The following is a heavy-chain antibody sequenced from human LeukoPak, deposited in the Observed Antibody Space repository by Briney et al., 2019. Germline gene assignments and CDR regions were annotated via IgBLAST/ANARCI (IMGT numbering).Heavy chain of an antibody. CDR1: GFTLSSYG. V-gene: IGHV3-33*01. J-gene: IGHJ4*02. Sequence: GGSLRLSCAASGFTLSSYGMHWVRQAPGKGLEWVAVIWYDGSNKYYADSVKGRFTISRDNSKNTLYLQMDSLRAEDTAVYYCARGFLLSTVTTGYWGQGTLVTVSS. CDR2: IWYDGSNK. CDR3: ARGFLLSTVTTGY. D-gene: IGHD4-17*01.